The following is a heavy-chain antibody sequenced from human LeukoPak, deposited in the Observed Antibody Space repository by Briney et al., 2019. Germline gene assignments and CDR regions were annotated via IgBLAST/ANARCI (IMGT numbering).Heavy chain of an antibody. CDR3: ARDAPMVRGVTDY. CDR2: ISYDGSSK. CDR1: GFTFSSYA. D-gene: IGHD3-10*01. J-gene: IGHJ4*02. Sequence: GGSLRLSCAASGFTFSSYAMHWVRQAPGKGLEWVAVISYDGSSKYYADSVKGRFTISRDISKNTLYLQMNSLRAEDTAVYYCARDAPMVRGVTDYWGQGTLVTVSS. V-gene: IGHV3-30-3*01.